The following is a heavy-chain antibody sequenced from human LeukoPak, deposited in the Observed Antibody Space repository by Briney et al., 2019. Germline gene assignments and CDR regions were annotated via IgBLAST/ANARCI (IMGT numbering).Heavy chain of an antibody. CDR2: ISWKSGSI. CDR3: TRSVYDWDNWFDP. CDR1: GFTFDDYA. D-gene: IGHD5/OR15-5a*01. Sequence: AGGSLRLSCAASGFTFDDYAMHWVRQAPGKGLEWVSGISWKSGSIGYADSVKGRFTISRDNAKNSLYLQMNSLRAEDMALYYCTRSVYDWDNWFDPWGQGTLVTVSS. V-gene: IGHV3-9*03. J-gene: IGHJ5*02.